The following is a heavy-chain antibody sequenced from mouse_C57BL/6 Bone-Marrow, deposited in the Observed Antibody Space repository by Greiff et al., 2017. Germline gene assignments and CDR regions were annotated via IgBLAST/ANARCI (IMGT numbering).Heavy chain of an antibody. D-gene: IGHD2-5*01. CDR3: ARKSNYPWFAY. CDR2: IYPGDGDT. Sequence: VQLQQSGPELVKPGASVKISCKASGYAFSSSWMNWVKQRPGKGLEWIGRIYPGDGDTNYNGKFKGKATLTADKSSSTSYMQLSSLTSEDSAVYFCARKSNYPWFAYWGQGTLVTVSA. V-gene: IGHV1-82*01. J-gene: IGHJ3*01. CDR1: GYAFSSSW.